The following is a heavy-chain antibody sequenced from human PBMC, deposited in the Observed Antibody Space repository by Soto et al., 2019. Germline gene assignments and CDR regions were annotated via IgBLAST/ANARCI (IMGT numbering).Heavy chain of an antibody. Sequence: QMQLEESGPGLVKPSETLSLICSVSGDSVSDYDWHWIRQSPVKGLEWIGKLSSSGATSYSPPLKRRVTISLDSSKKQLSLKMTSVTAADAALYYCASNIWTDDADRDGTLNIWGQGTQVTVSS. CDR2: LSSSGAT. V-gene: IGHV4-4*09. CDR1: GDSVSDYD. D-gene: IGHD1-1*01. CDR3: ASNIWTDDADRDGTLNI. J-gene: IGHJ3*02.